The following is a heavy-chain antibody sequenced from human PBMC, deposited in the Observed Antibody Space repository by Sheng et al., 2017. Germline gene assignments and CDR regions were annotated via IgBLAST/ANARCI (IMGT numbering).Heavy chain of an antibody. CDR2: IIPIFGTA. Sequence: PGQGLEWMGGIIPIFGTANYAQKFQGRVTITADESTSTAYMELSSLRSEDTAVYYCARGEIVPAGITIAVAGIEVDAYYYGMDVWDQGP. V-gene: IGHV1-69*01. CDR3: ARGEIVPAGITIAVAGIEVDAYYYGMDV. J-gene: IGHJ6*02. D-gene: IGHD6-19*01.